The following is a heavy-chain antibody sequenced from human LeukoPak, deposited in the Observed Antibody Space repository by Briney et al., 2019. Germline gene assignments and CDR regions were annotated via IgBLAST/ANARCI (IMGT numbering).Heavy chain of an antibody. CDR3: ARELIAVAGTSDYYYGMDV. CDR2: IIPIFGTA. J-gene: IGHJ6*02. Sequence: SVKVSCKASGGTFSSYAISRVRQAPGQGLEWMGGIIPIFGTANYAQKFQGRVTITADESTSTAYMELSSLRSEDTAVYYCARELIAVAGTSDYYYGMDVWGQGTTVTVSS. CDR1: GGTFSSYA. V-gene: IGHV1-69*13. D-gene: IGHD6-19*01.